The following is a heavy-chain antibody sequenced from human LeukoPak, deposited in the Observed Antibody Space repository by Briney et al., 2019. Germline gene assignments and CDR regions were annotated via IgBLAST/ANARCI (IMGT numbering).Heavy chain of an antibody. J-gene: IGHJ4*02. V-gene: IGHV1-69*13. D-gene: IGHD6-13*01. CDR2: IIPIFGTA. Sequence: SVKVSCKASGGTFSSYAISWVRQAPGQGLEWMGGIIPIFGTANYAQKFQGRVTITADESASTAYMELSSLRSEDTAVYYCARDSGIAAAGYYDYWGQGTLVTVSS. CDR1: GGTFSSYA. CDR3: ARDSGIAAAGYYDY.